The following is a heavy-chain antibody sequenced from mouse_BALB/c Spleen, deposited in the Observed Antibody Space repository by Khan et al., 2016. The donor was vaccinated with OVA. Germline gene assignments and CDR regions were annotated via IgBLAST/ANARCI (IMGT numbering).Heavy chain of an antibody. CDR1: GFIFSSYG. Sequence: EVQLVESGGDLVQPGGSRKLSCAASGFIFSSYGMHWVRQAPEKGLEWVAYISGDSNTIYYADTVKGRFTISRDNPRNTLFLQMTSLMSEDTAMYYCATSYFYGYYFDYWGPGTTLTVSS. V-gene: IGHV5-17*02. D-gene: IGHD1-1*01. CDR2: ISGDSNTI. CDR3: ATSYFYGYYFDY. J-gene: IGHJ2*01.